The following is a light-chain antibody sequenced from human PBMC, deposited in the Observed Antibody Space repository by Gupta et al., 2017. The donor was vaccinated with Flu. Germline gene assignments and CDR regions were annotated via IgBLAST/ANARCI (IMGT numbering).Light chain of an antibody. CDR2: DDT. V-gene: IGLV3-21*03. CDR1: TIRSKT. Sequence: GKTAVITFGEETIRSKTVHWYQQKPAQSPVLVVYDDTDRPSGIPERFSGTNSGSTATLTISRVEAGDEADYYCQVWDTSNYRPVFGAGTRVAVL. J-gene: IGLJ1*01. CDR3: QVWDTSNYRPV.